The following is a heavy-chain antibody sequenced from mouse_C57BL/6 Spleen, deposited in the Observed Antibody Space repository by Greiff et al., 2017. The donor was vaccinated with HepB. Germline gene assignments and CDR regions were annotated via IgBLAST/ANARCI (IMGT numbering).Heavy chain of an antibody. J-gene: IGHJ2*01. D-gene: IGHD2-4*01. Sequence: EVKLLESGGGLVKPGGSLKLSCAASGFTFSSYTMSWVRQTPEQRLEWVATISGGGGNTYYPDSVKGRFTISRDNAKNTLYLQMSSLRSEDTALYCCAREGLRRHFDYWGQGTTLTVSS. CDR1: GFTFSSYT. V-gene: IGHV5-9*01. CDR3: AREGLRRHFDY. CDR2: ISGGGGNT.